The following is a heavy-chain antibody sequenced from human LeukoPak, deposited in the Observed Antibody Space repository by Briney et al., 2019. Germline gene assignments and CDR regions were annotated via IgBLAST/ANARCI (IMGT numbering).Heavy chain of an antibody. D-gene: IGHD6-6*01. CDR1: GHTFTDYY. CDR3: ARDLPYSSSDRTPFDY. J-gene: IGHJ4*02. Sequence: ASVNVSCKASGHTFTDYYIHWVRQAPGQGLEWMGCISAYNGNTNHAQKFQGRVTMTTDTSTSTAYMELRSLRSDDTAVYYCARDLPYSSSDRTPFDYWGQGTLVTVSS. CDR2: ISAYNGNT. V-gene: IGHV1-18*04.